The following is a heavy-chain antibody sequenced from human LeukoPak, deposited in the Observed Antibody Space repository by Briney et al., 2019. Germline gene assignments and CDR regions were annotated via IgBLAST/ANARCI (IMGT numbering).Heavy chain of an antibody. J-gene: IGHJ4*02. CDR3: AKDPYMSSTALDY. CDR1: GFTFSSYG. CDR2: IWYDGSNK. V-gene: IGHV3-33*06. D-gene: IGHD6-6*01. Sequence: GRSLRLSCAASGFTFSSYGMHWVRQAPGKGLEWVALIWYDGSNKYYADSVKGRFTISRDNFNNTLYLQMNSLRVEDTAVYYCAKDPYMSSTALDYWAREPWSPSPQ.